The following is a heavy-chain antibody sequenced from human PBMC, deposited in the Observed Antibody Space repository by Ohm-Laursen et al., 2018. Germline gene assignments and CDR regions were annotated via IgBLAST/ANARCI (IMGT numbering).Heavy chain of an antibody. J-gene: IGHJ4*02. V-gene: IGHV3-21*04. CDR2: ISGSNTYI. Sequence: GSLRLSCSAFGFTFTTYSMNWVRQTPGKGLEWVSSISGSNTYIYYEDSVKGRFTISRDNAKNSLFLQMNSLRAEDTALYYCAKTIGRSVSSNSVDYWGQGTLVTVSS. D-gene: IGHD5/OR15-5a*01. CDR1: GFTFTTYS. CDR3: AKTIGRSVSSNSVDY.